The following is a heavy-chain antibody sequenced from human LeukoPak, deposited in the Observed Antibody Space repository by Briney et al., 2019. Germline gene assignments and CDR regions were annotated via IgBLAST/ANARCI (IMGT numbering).Heavy chain of an antibody. J-gene: IGHJ4*02. CDR2: ISGSGGST. D-gene: IGHD2-15*01. V-gene: IGHV3-23*01. Sequence: PGGSLRLSCAASGFTFSSYAMSWVRQAPGKGLEWVSAISGSGGSTYYADSVKGRFTISRDNSKDTLYLQMNSLRAEDTAVYYCAKDHGGCSGGSCYHFDYWGQGTLVTVSS. CDR1: GFTFSSYA. CDR3: AKDHGGCSGGSCYHFDY.